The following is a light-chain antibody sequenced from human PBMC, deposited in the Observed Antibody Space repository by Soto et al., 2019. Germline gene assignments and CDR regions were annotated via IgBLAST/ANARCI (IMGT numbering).Light chain of an antibody. V-gene: IGLV2-14*01. Sequence: QSALTQPASVSGSPGQSITISCTGTSSDVGGYNSVSWYQQHPGKAPKLMIYDVSNRPSGVSNRFSGSKSGNTASLTISGLQAEDEADYYCSSYTSSINYVFGTGTKVTVL. CDR2: DVS. CDR3: SSYTSSINYV. J-gene: IGLJ1*01. CDR1: SSDVGGYNS.